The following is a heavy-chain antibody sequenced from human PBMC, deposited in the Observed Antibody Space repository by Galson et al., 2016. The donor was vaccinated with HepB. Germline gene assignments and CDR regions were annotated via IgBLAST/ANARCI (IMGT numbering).Heavy chain of an antibody. CDR2: VYTSGST. CDR3: ARGYSDHALYYYYMDV. V-gene: IGHV4-4*07. CDR1: GGSISSYY. J-gene: IGHJ6*03. D-gene: IGHD5-18*01. Sequence: SETLSLTCTVSGGSISSYYWSWIRQPAGKGLEWIGRVYTSGSTNYNPSLKSRVTMSLDTSKNQFSLRLSSVTAADTAVYYCARGYSDHALYYYYMDVWGKGTTVTVSS.